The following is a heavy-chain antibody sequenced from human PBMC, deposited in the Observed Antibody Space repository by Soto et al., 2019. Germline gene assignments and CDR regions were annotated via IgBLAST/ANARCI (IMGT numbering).Heavy chain of an antibody. CDR3: AKVHTSTYYYYYMDV. J-gene: IGHJ6*03. CDR2: ISGSGGST. Sequence: GGSLRLSCAASGFTFSSYAMSWVRQAPGKGLEWVSAISGSGGSTYYADSVKGRFTISRDNSKNTLYLQMNSLRAEDTAVYYCAKVHTSTYYYYYMDVWGKGTTVTVSS. V-gene: IGHV3-23*01. CDR1: GFTFSSYA.